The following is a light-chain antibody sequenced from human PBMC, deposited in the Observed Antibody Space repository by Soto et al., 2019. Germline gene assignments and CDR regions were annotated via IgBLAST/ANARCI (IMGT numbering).Light chain of an antibody. CDR3: QQYSTYWT. J-gene: IGKJ1*01. Sequence: DIQMTQSPSTLSASVGDRVTITCRASQSISSWLAWYQQKPGKAPKLLIYKASSLESGVPSRFSGSGSGTEFTLTISSLQPDDFATYYCQQYSTYWTLGQGTKLDIK. V-gene: IGKV1-5*03. CDR2: KAS. CDR1: QSISSW.